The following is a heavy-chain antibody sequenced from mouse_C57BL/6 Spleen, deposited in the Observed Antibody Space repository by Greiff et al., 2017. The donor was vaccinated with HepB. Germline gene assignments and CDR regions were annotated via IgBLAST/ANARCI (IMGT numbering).Heavy chain of an antibody. J-gene: IGHJ1*03. CDR3: ARRSNYDWYFDV. CDR2: IYPGSGST. Sequence: QVQLKESGAELVKPGASVKMSCKASGYTFTSYWITWVKQRPGQGLEWIGDIYPGSGSTNYNEKFKSKATLTVDTSSSTAYMQLSSLTSEDSAVYYCARRSNYDWYFDVWGTGTTVTVSS. CDR1: GYTFTSYW. D-gene: IGHD2-5*01. V-gene: IGHV1-55*01.